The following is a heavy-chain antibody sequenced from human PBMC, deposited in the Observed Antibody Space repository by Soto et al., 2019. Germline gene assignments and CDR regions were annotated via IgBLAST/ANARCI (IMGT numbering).Heavy chain of an antibody. Sequence: QVQLQESGPGLVKPSETLSLTCTVSGGSISSYYWSWIRQPPGQVLEWIGHIYYSGSTNYNPSLKSRVTRSVDTSKNQFSLKLSSVAAAETAVDCCAGGDPLLWFGEKVYYGMDVWGQGTTVTVSS. CDR3: AGGDPLLWFGEKVYYGMDV. D-gene: IGHD3-10*01. J-gene: IGHJ6*02. CDR2: IYYSGST. CDR1: GGSISSYY. V-gene: IGHV4-59*01.